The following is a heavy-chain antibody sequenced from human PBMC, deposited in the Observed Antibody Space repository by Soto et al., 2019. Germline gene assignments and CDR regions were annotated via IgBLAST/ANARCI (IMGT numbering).Heavy chain of an antibody. CDR2: IYHSGST. D-gene: IGHD4-17*01. CDR1: SGSISSSNW. V-gene: IGHV4-4*02. Sequence: QVQLQESGPGLVKPSGTLSLTCAVSSGSISSSNWWSWVRQPPGKGLEWIGEIYHSGSTNYNPSLKSRVTLSVDKSKNQFSLKLSSVTAADTAVYYCARLVPTVTIHWYFDLWGRGTLVTVSS. J-gene: IGHJ2*01. CDR3: ARLVPTVTIHWYFDL.